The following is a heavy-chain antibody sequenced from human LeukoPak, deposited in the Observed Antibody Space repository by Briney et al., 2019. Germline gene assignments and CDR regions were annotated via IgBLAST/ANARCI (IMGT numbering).Heavy chain of an antibody. Sequence: GGSLRLSCAASGFTFSSYWMSWVRQAPGKGLEWVANIKQDGSEKYYVDSVKGRFTISRDNAKNSLYLQMNSLRAEDTALYYCAKDIGRGSGWYDNWFDPWGQGTLVTVSS. V-gene: IGHV3-7*03. CDR1: GFTFSSYW. CDR2: IKQDGSEK. D-gene: IGHD6-19*01. CDR3: AKDIGRGSGWYDNWFDP. J-gene: IGHJ5*02.